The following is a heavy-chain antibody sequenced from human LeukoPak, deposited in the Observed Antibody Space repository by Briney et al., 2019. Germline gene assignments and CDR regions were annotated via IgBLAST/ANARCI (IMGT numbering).Heavy chain of an antibody. Sequence: GESLKISCKGSGYSVTSYWIGWVRQMPGKGLEWMGIIYPGDSDTRYSPSFQGQVTISVDTSISTAYLQWSSLEASATAMYYCARMSDRKVDYWGQGALVTVSS. CDR2: IYPGDSDT. J-gene: IGHJ4*02. V-gene: IGHV5-51*01. CDR3: ARMSDRKVDY. CDR1: GYSVTSYW. D-gene: IGHD2-21*02.